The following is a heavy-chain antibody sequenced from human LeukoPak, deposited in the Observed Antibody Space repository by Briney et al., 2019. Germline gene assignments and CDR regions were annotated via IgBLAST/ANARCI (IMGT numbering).Heavy chain of an antibody. Sequence: SETLSLTCAVYGGSFSGYYWSWIRQPPGKGLEWIGEINHSGSTNYNPSLKSRVTISVDTSKNQFSLKLSSVTAADTAVYYCARGRFHDWFDPWGQGTLVSVSS. V-gene: IGHV4-34*01. CDR3: ARGRFHDWFDP. D-gene: IGHD3-10*01. J-gene: IGHJ5*02. CDR2: INHSGST. CDR1: GGSFSGYY.